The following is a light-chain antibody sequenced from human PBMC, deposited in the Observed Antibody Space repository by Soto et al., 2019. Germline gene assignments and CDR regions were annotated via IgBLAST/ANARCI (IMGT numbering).Light chain of an antibody. CDR2: DAS. Sequence: EIVMTQSPDTLSVSPGERATLSCRASQRVSSNLAWYQQKPGQAPRLLIYDASNRATGIPARFSGSGSGTDFTLTISSLEPEDFAVYYCQQRSNWPPITFGQGTRLEIK. J-gene: IGKJ5*01. CDR3: QQRSNWPPIT. CDR1: QRVSSN. V-gene: IGKV3-11*01.